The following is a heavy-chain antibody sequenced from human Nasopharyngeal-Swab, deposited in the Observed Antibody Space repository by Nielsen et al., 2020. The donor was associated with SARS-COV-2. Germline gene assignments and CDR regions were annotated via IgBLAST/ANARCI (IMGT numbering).Heavy chain of an antibody. V-gene: IGHV6-1*01. D-gene: IGHD3-10*01. Sequence: SQTLSLTCAISGDRVSSNSAAWNWIRQSPSRGLEWLGRTYYRSKWYNDYAVSVKSRITINPDTSKNQFSLQLNSVTPEDTAVYYCARGKLLWFGELSRRVYCFDYWGQGTLVTV. CDR1: GDRVSSNSAA. J-gene: IGHJ4*02. CDR3: ARGKLLWFGELSRRVYCFDY. CDR2: TYYRSKWYN.